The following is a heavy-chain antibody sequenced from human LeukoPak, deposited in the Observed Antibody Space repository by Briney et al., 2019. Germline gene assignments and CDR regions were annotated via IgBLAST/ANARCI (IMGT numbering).Heavy chain of an antibody. V-gene: IGHV6-1*01. CDR3: ARSAYFQEYLQY. Sequence: SQTLSLTCAVSGDSVSSTTATWNWIRQSPSRGLEWLGRTYYRSEWKSDYAVSMKSRIIISPDTSKNQFFLHLNSVTADDTAMYYCARSAYFQEYLQYWGQGTPVTASP. CDR1: GDSVSSTTAT. D-gene: IGHD2-21*01. CDR2: TYYRSEWKS. J-gene: IGHJ1*01.